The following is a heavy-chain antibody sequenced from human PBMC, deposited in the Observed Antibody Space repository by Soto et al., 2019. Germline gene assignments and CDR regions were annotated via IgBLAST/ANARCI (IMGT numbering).Heavy chain of an antibody. Sequence: EVQLVESGGGLVKPGGSLRLSCAASGFTFSNTWMSWVRQAPGKGLEWVGRIRSKGAGGTTDYAAPVKGRFIISRDDSENTRYLQMNSLKTEDTAVYYCVTWGFRDYAPSWSQGTLVTVSS. J-gene: IGHJ4*02. V-gene: IGHV3-15*01. D-gene: IGHD4-17*01. CDR1: GFTFSNTW. CDR2: IRSKGAGGTT. CDR3: VTWGFRDYAPS.